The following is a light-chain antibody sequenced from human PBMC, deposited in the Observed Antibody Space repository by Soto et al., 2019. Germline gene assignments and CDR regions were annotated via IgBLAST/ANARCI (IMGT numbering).Light chain of an antibody. CDR3: QQYYKLQIT. CDR1: QDISNH. J-gene: IGKJ5*01. CDR2: DAS. V-gene: IGKV1-33*01. Sequence: DIQTTQSPSSLSASVGDRVTITCQASQDISNHLNWYQQKPVKAPNLLIYDASNLETGVPAKCSGSGSGRDFTATISSLQPGDFGTYSCQQYYKLQITFCQGTRMEIK.